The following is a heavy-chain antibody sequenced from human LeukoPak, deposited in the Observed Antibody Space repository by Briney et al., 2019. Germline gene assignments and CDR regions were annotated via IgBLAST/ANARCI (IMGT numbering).Heavy chain of an antibody. CDR3: ARRGESTNYGDYRFDS. CDR1: GFTFSSYA. CDR2: TSDSGGNR. Sequence: GGSLRLSCAASGFTFSSYAMSRVRQAPGKGLEWVSATSDSGGNRYYADSVKGRFTISRDNSKNTLYLQMNSLRAEDTAVYYCARRGESTNYGDYRFDSWGQGTLVTVSS. D-gene: IGHD4-17*01. V-gene: IGHV3-23*01. J-gene: IGHJ4*02.